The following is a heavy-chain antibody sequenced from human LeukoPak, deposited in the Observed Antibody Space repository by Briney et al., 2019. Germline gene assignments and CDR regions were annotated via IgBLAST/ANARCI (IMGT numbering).Heavy chain of an antibody. CDR3: AKDTDSRPGYSSGYYDY. J-gene: IGHJ4*02. Sequence: GGSLRLSCAASGFTFNDYAMHWVRKAPGKGLEWVSLISGDGGDRKYADSVKGRFTISRDNSKNSLYLQMNSLRIEDFALYYCAKDTDSRPGYSSGYYDYWGQGTLVTVSS. V-gene: IGHV3-43*02. CDR1: GFTFNDYA. CDR2: ISGDGGDR. D-gene: IGHD6-19*01.